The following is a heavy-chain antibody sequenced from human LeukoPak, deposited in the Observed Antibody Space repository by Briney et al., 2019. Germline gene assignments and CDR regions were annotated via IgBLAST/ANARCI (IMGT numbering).Heavy chain of an antibody. D-gene: IGHD3-10*01. CDR1: GLTFSSYS. J-gene: IGHJ4*02. CDR2: IKSKTDGGTI. Sequence: GGSLRLSCAASGLTFSSYSMNWVRQAPGKGLEWVGRIKSKTDGGTIDYAAPVKGRFTISRDDSKNTLYLQMNSLKTEDTAVYYCTTALVRGVQFDFWGQGTLVTVSS. CDR3: TTALVRGVQFDF. V-gene: IGHV3-15*01.